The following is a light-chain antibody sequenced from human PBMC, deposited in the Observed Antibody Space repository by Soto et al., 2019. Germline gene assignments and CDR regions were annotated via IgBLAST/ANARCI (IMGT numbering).Light chain of an antibody. V-gene: IGKV3-20*01. Sequence: EIVLTQSPGTLSLSPGERATLSCRASQSVSNNYLAWYQQKPGQAPRLLIYGASNRATGTPDRFSGSGSGTDFTLTISRLEPEDFAVYYCQEYGSSGTFGEGTKGEIK. CDR3: QEYGSSGT. J-gene: IGKJ1*01. CDR1: QSVSNNY. CDR2: GAS.